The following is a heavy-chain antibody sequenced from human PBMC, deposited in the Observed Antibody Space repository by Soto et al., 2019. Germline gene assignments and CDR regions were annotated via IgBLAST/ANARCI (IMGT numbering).Heavy chain of an antibody. V-gene: IGHV1-18*01. Sequence: QIHLVQSGGEVKKPGASVKVSCKTSGYTFTTYGISWVRQAPGQGLEWMGWITPFNDNTNYAQNLQGRVTMTTDTSTNTASLELRSLTSDDPAVYYCARTDTGDYVPPLDNWGQGTLVTVSS. CDR3: ARTDTGDYVPPLDN. CDR1: GYTFTTYG. D-gene: IGHD4-17*01. J-gene: IGHJ4*02. CDR2: ITPFNDNT.